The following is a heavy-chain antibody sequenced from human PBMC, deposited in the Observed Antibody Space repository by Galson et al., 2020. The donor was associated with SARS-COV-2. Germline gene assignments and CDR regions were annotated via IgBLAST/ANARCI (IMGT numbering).Heavy chain of an antibody. D-gene: IGHD6-13*01. Sequence: SQTLSLTCAVYGGSFSHYYYWAWIRQPPGKGLEWIGEIDHRGSANYNSSLESRLTISVDTSKNQFSLKLDSVAAADTAVYYCARVQIVESVWYHSYYFDYWGQGTLVSVPS. J-gene: IGHJ4*02. CDR2: IDHRGSA. CDR1: GGSFSHYY. V-gene: IGHV4-34*01. CDR3: ARVQIVESVWYHSYYFDY.